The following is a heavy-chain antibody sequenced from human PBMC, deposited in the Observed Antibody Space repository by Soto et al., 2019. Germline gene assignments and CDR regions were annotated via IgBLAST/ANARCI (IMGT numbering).Heavy chain of an antibody. D-gene: IGHD3-10*01. CDR2: ISSSSTI. CDR3: ARKYYYGSGSYYAFDI. J-gene: IGHJ3*02. CDR1: EFTFSSYA. V-gene: IGHV3-48*01. Sequence: GGSLRLSCAASEFTFSSYAMNWVRQAPGKGLEWVSYISSSSTIYYADSVKGRFTISRDNAKNSLYLQMNSLRAEDTAVYYCARKYYYGSGSYYAFDIWGQGTMVTVSS.